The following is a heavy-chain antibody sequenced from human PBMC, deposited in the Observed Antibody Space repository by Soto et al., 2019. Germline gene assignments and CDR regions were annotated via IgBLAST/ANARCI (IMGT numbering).Heavy chain of an antibody. J-gene: IGHJ4*02. CDR1: GGSISSYY. Sequence: SETLSLTCTVSGGSISSYYWSWIRQPPGKGLEWIGYIYYSGSTNYNPSLKSRVTISVDTSKNQFSLKLSSVTAADTAVYYCARQRCSGGSCEYYFDYWGQGILVTVSS. CDR2: IYYSGST. CDR3: ARQRCSGGSCEYYFDY. D-gene: IGHD2-15*01. V-gene: IGHV4-59*08.